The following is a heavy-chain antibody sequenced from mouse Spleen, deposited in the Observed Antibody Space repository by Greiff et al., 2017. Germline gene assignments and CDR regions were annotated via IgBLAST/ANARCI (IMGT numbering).Heavy chain of an antibody. D-gene: IGHD1-2*01. CDR2: IYPGNSDT. CDR3: TRGGYGYGDWYFDV. CDR1: GYSFTSYW. Sequence: EVQLQQSGTVLARPGASVKMSCKASGYSFTSYWMHWVKQRPGQGLEWIGAIYPGNSDTSYNQKFKGKAKLTAVTSASTAYMELSSLTNEDSAVYYCTRGGYGYGDWYFDVWGAGTTVTVSS. J-gene: IGHJ1*01. V-gene: IGHV1-5*01.